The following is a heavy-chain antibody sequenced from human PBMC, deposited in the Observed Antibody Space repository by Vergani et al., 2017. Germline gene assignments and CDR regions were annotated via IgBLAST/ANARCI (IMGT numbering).Heavy chain of an antibody. V-gene: IGHV4-38-2*01. CDR1: GYSISSGYY. CDR2: INHSGST. Sequence: QVQLQESGPGLVKPSETLSLTCAVSGYSISSGYYWGWIRQPPGKGLEWIGSINHSGSTSYNPSRKSRVTISVDMSKNQFSLKLSSVTAADTAVYYCARLLGYCSGGSCYSVGYFDYWGQGTLVTVSS. J-gene: IGHJ4*02. CDR3: ARLLGYCSGGSCYSVGYFDY. D-gene: IGHD2-15*01.